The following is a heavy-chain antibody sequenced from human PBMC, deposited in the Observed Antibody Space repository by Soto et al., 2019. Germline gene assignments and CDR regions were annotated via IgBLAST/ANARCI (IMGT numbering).Heavy chain of an antibody. Sequence: QLQLQESGPGLVKPSETLSLTCTVSGGSISSSSYYWGWIRQPPGKGLEWIGSIYYSGSTYYNPSLKSRVTIAVDPSKNQFSLKLSSVTAADTAVYYCSSIAAAGTVDWYFDLWGRGTLVTVSS. V-gene: IGHV4-39*01. CDR2: IYYSGST. D-gene: IGHD6-13*01. J-gene: IGHJ2*01. CDR1: GGSISSSSYY. CDR3: SSIAAAGTVDWYFDL.